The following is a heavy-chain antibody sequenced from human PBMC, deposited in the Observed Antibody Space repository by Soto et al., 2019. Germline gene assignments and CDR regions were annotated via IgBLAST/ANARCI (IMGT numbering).Heavy chain of an antibody. Sequence: QVQLQQWGAGLLKPSETLSLTCAVYGASFSGYFWTWIRQPPGKGLEWIGEINHSGSTNYNPSLKSRVTISVDTSKTQFSLKLRSVTAADTAVYYCARETVTTYYFAYWDQGTLVTVSS. CDR3: ARETVTTYYFAY. V-gene: IGHV4-34*01. CDR1: GASFSGYF. CDR2: INHSGST. J-gene: IGHJ4*02. D-gene: IGHD4-17*01.